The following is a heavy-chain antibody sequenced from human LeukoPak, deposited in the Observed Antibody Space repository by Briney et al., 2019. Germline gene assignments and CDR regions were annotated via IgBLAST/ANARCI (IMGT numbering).Heavy chain of an antibody. CDR1: GGSFSGYY. CDR3: ARGRGSSGSYLRH. D-gene: IGHD1-26*01. V-gene: IGHV4-34*01. J-gene: IGHJ1*01. CDR2: INHSGST. Sequence: SETLSLTCAVYGGSFSGYYWSWIRQPPGKGLEWIGEINHSGSTNYNPSLKSRVTISVDTSKNQCTLKLSSVTAADKAVYYCARGRGSSGSYLRHWGQGTLVTVSS.